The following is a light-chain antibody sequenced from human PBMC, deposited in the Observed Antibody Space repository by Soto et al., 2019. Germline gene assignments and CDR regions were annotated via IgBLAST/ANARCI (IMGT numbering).Light chain of an antibody. Sequence: EIQMTQSPATLSSSVGDRVTITCLASQSISSWLSWYQQKPGKAPKLLIYDASSLESGVPSRFSGSGSGTEFTLTISSLQPDDFATYYCQQYNSYSRTVGQVTKVEIK. V-gene: IGKV1-5*01. J-gene: IGKJ1*01. CDR3: QQYNSYSRT. CDR1: QSISSW. CDR2: DAS.